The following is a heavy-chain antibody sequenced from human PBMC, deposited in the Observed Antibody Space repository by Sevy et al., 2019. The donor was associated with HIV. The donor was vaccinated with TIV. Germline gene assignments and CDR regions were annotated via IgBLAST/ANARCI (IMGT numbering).Heavy chain of an antibody. V-gene: IGHV1-69*13. CDR1: GGTFSSYA. CDR3: ARGPPPAYYYGSGSYKHWYFDL. D-gene: IGHD3-10*01. J-gene: IGHJ2*01. CDR2: IIPIFGTA. Sequence: ASVKVSCKASGGTFSSYAISWLRQAPGQGLEWMGGIIPIFGTANYAQKFQGRVTITADESTSTAYMELSSLRSEDTAVYYCARGPPPAYYYGSGSYKHWYFDLWGRGTLVTVSS.